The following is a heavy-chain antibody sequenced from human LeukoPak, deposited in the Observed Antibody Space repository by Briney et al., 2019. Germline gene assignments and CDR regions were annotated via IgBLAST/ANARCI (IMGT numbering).Heavy chain of an antibody. CDR3: ARVPPPGSSSSGGGEYFDY. J-gene: IGHJ4*02. V-gene: IGHV4-34*01. CDR2: INHSGST. D-gene: IGHD6-6*01. CDR1: GGSFSGYY. Sequence: SETLSLTCAVYGGSFSGYYWSRIRQPPGKGLEWIGEINHSGSTNYNPSLKSRVTISVDTSKNQFSLKLSSVTAADTAVYYCARVPPPGSSSSGGGEYFDYWGQGTLVTVSS.